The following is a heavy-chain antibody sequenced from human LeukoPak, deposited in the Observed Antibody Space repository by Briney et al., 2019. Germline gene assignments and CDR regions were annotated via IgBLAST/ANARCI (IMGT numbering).Heavy chain of an antibody. D-gene: IGHD2-21*01. CDR3: ARDRDVWGGDRYFDY. CDR2: IIPIFGTA. J-gene: IGHJ4*02. V-gene: IGHV1-69*13. Sequence: GASVKVSCKASGGTFSSYAISWVRQAPGQGLEWMGGIIPIFGTANYAQKFQGRVTITADESTSTAYMGLSSLRSEDTAVYYCARDRDVWGGDRYFDYWGQGTLVTVSS. CDR1: GGTFSSYA.